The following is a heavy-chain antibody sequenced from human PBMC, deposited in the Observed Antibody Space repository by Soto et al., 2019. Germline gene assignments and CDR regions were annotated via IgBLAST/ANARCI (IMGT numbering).Heavy chain of an antibody. D-gene: IGHD4-17*01. CDR1: GGSISSSSYY. J-gene: IGHJ6*02. V-gene: IGHV4-39*01. CDR2: IYYSGST. Sequence: SETLSLTCTVSGGSISSSSYYWGWIRQPPGKGLEWIGSIYYSGSTYYNPSLKSRVTISVDTSKNQFSLKLSSVTAADTAVYYCARQGDYGDYGRYYYYYGMDVWGQGTTVTVSS. CDR3: ARQGDYGDYGRYYYYYGMDV.